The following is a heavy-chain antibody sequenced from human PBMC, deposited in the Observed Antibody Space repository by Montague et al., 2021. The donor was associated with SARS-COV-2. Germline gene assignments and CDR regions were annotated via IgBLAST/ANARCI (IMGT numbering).Heavy chain of an antibody. CDR3: ATSLGGRYYWADYYFDY. CDR2: LYHSGAT. V-gene: IGHV4-59*03. CDR1: GASISPYH. J-gene: IGHJ4*02. D-gene: IGHD2-15*01. Sequence: SETLSLTCAVTGASISPYHWSWIRQPPGKGLEWIGILYHSGATNYNPSLDLRVTMSVDTSKNQFSLNLISVTAADTAAYFCATSLGGRYYWADYYFDYWGQGILVTVSA.